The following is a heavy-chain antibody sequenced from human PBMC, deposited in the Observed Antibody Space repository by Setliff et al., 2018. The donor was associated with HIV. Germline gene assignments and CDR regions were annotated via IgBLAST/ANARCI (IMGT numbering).Heavy chain of an antibody. V-gene: IGHV1-18*01. CDR1: GYSFTSYG. D-gene: IGHD3-16*01. Sequence: GASVKVSCKASGYSFTSYGINWVRQAPGQGLEWMGWISPYNGNTDYAQNFQGRVTMTTDTSTSTVYMELRSLISDDTAVYYCARGVLITFGYQNWFDPWGQGTLFTVSS. CDR2: ISPYNGNT. CDR3: ARGVLITFGYQNWFDP. J-gene: IGHJ5*02.